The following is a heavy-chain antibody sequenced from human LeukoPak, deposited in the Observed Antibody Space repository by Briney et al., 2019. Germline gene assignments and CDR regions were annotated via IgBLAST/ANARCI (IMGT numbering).Heavy chain of an antibody. V-gene: IGHV4-34*01. J-gene: IGHJ6*03. Sequence: SETLSLTCAVYGGSFSGYYWSWIRQPPGKGLEWIGEINHSGSTNYNPSLKSRVTISVDTSKNQFSLKLSSVTAADTAVYYCARHIGGRYYYYYMDVWGKGTTVTISS. CDR3: ARHIGGRYYYYYMDV. D-gene: IGHD2-21*01. CDR1: GGSFSGYY. CDR2: INHSGST.